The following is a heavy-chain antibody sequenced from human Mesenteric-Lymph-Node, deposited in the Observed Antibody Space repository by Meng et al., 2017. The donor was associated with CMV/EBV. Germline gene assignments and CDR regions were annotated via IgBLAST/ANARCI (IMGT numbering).Heavy chain of an antibody. CDR3: TTHEFIVVVPAAQRVWFDP. V-gene: IGHV3-15*01. Sequence: NAWMRGVRQAQGKGLEWVGRSKSKTDGGTTDYAAPVKGRFTISRDDSKNTLYLQMNSLKTEDTAVYYCTTHEFIVVVPAAQRVWFDPWGQGTLVTVSS. D-gene: IGHD2-2*01. CDR1: NAW. CDR2: SKSKTDGGTT. J-gene: IGHJ5*02.